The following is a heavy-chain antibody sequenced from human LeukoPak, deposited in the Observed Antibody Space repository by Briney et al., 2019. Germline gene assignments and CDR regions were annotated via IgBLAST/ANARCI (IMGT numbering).Heavy chain of an antibody. Sequence: SVKVSFKASGGTFSSYAISWVRQAPGQGLEWMGGIIPIFGTANYAQKFQGRVTITADESTSTAYMELSSLRSEDTAVYYCARAKGRDGYTDTAYFDYWGQGTLVTVSS. V-gene: IGHV1-69*13. CDR2: IIPIFGTA. CDR3: ARAKGRDGYTDTAYFDY. J-gene: IGHJ4*02. CDR1: GGTFSSYA. D-gene: IGHD5-24*01.